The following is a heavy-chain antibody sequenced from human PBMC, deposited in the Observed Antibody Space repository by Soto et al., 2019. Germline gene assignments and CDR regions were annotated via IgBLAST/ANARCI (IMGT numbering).Heavy chain of an antibody. CDR2: IYYSGST. D-gene: IGHD2-15*01. Sequence: SETLSLTCTVSGGSISSYYWSWIRQPPGKGLEWIGYIYYSGSTNYNPSLKSRVTISVDTSKNQFSLKLSSVTAADTAVYYCARVRYCSGGSCYSDDAFDIWGQGTMVTVSS. CDR3: ARVRYCSGGSCYSDDAFDI. CDR1: GGSISSYY. J-gene: IGHJ3*02. V-gene: IGHV4-59*01.